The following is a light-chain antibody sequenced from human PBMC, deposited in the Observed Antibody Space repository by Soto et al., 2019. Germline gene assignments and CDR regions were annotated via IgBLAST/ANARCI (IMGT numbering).Light chain of an antibody. J-gene: IGKJ2*01. CDR3: QKYETSPYT. CDR1: QTVIKNY. CDR2: GAS. Sequence: ESVLTQSPGTQALSPGERATLFCRASQTVIKNYLAWYQRKPGQAPRLLVYGASNRATGIPDRFSGGGSGTDFTLTITRLEPEDSALYYCQKYETSPYTFGQGTKVDIK. V-gene: IGKV3-20*01.